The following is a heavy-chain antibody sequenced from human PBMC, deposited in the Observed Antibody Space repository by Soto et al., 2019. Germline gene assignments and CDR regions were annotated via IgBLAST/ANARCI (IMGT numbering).Heavy chain of an antibody. D-gene: IGHD3-3*01. CDR3: ARRYGVAVGDYFDY. V-gene: IGHV1-18*01. CDR2: ISAYNGNT. CDR1: GYTFTSYG. J-gene: IGHJ4*02. Sequence: ASVKVSCKASGYTFTSYGISWVRQAPGQGLEWMGRISAYNGNTNYAQKLQGRVTMTTDTSTSTAYMELRSLRSDDTAVYYCARRYGVAVGDYFDYWGQGTLVTVSS.